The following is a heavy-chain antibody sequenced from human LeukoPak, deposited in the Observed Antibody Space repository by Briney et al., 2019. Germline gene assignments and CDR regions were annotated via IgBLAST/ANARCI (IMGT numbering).Heavy chain of an antibody. Sequence: SETLSLTCTVSGGSISSSSYYWGWIRQPPGKGLEWIGSIYYSGSTYYNPSLKSRVTISVDTSKNQFSLKLSSVTAADTAVYYCASAVWWLRSQPQPYFDYWGQGTLVTVSS. J-gene: IGHJ4*02. D-gene: IGHD5-12*01. CDR3: ASAVWWLRSQPQPYFDY. V-gene: IGHV4-39*07. CDR1: GGSISSSSYY. CDR2: IYYSGST.